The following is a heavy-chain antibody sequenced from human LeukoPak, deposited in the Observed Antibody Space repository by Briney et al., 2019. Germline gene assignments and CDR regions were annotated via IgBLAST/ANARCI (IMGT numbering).Heavy chain of an antibody. CDR1: GGTFSSYA. J-gene: IGHJ1*01. CDR3: ARDPLSYSRGWERYFQH. Sequence: SVKVSCKASGGTFSSYAISWVRQAPGQGLEWMGGIIPIFGTANYAQKFQGRVTITTDESTSTAYMELSSLRSEDTAVYYCARDPLSYSRGWERYFQHWGQGTLVTVSS. D-gene: IGHD6-19*01. V-gene: IGHV1-69*05. CDR2: IIPIFGTA.